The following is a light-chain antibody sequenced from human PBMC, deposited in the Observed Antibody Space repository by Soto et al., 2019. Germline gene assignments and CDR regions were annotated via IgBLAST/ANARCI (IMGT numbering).Light chain of an antibody. J-gene: IGKJ1*01. CDR2: AAS. Sequence: DIQMTQSPSSLSASVGDRVTITCRASQSINSYVNWYQQKPGKAPKLLIYAASSLQSAVPSRFSGSESGTDFTLTISSLQPEDFATYYCQQTFSNPPWTFGQGTKVEIK. V-gene: IGKV1-39*01. CDR3: QQTFSNPPWT. CDR1: QSINSY.